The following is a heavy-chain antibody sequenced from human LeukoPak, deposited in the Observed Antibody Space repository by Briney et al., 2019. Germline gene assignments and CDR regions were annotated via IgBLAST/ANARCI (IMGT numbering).Heavy chain of an antibody. J-gene: IGHJ4*02. V-gene: IGHV3-48*03. CDR3: ARAVGYSGSYFPTY. D-gene: IGHD1-26*01. CDR1: GFTFSSYE. Sequence: GGSLRLSCAASGFTFSSYEMNWVRQAPGKGLEWVSYISSSGSTIYYADSMKGRFTISRDNAKNSLYLQMNSLRAEDTAVYYCARAVGYSGSYFPTYWGQGTLVTVSS. CDR2: ISSSGSTI.